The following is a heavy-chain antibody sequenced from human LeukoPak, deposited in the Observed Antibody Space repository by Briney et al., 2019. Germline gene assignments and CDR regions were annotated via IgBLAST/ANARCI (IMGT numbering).Heavy chain of an antibody. CDR1: GFTFSSYA. Sequence: GGSLRLSCAASGFTFSSYAMHWVRQAPGKGLEWVAVISYDGSNRYYADSVKGRFTISRDNSKNTLYLQMNSLRAEDTAVYYCASLRNLPIAAVSYYCYYGMDVWGQGTTVTVSS. V-gene: IGHV3-30-3*01. D-gene: IGHD6-13*01. J-gene: IGHJ6*02. CDR2: ISYDGSNR. CDR3: ASLRNLPIAAVSYYCYYGMDV.